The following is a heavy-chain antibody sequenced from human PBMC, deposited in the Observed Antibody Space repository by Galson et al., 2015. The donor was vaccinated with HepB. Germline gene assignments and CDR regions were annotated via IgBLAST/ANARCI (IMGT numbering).Heavy chain of an antibody. CDR2: ISSFSDYI. D-gene: IGHD2-2*01. Sequence: SLRLSCAASGFTFSRSSMNWVRQAPGKGLEWVSSISSFSDYIYYADSVKGRFTISRDNAKNSLFLQMNGLRIEDTAVYYCARGLGDSYQLPLLDRLDPWGQGTLVSVSS. CDR3: ARGLGDSYQLPLLDRLDP. V-gene: IGHV3-21*01. J-gene: IGHJ5*02. CDR1: GFTFSRSS.